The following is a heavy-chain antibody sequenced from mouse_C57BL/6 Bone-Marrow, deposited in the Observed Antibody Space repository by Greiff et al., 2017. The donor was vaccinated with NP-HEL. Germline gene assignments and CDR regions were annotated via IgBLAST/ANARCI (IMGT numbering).Heavy chain of an antibody. CDR3: ARIALCITTVVPFAY. J-gene: IGHJ3*01. Sequence: QVTLKESGPGILQPSPTLSLTCSFSGFSLSTFGMGVGWIRQPSGKGLEWLAHIWWDDAKYYNPALKSRLTLSKDTSKNQVFLTVANVDTADTATYYCARIALCITTVVPFAYWGQGTLVTVSA. CDR1: GFSLSTFGMG. V-gene: IGHV8-8*01. CDR2: IWWDDAK. D-gene: IGHD1-1*01.